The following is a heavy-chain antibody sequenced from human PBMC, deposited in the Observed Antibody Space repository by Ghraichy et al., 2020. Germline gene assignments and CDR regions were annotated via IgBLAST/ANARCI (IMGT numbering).Heavy chain of an antibody. CDR2: IYYTGTT. J-gene: IGHJ6*02. V-gene: IGHV4-59*08. CDR3: ARRGRGYSLYYYGLDV. Sequence: SETLSLICSVSGGSIRSHFWSWVRQTPGKGLEWIGYIYYTGTTNYSPSLGGRATISLDTSKNPFSLRLTSVTAADTAVYYCARRGRGYSLYYYGLDVWGPGTTVIVSS. CDR1: GGSIRSHF. D-gene: IGHD5-18*01.